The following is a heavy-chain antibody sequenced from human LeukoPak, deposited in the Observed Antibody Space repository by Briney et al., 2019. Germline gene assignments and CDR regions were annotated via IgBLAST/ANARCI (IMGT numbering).Heavy chain of an antibody. Sequence: SETLCLSRPATGGPISSYYWSWIRQPPEKGLEWIGYIYYNGSANYNPSLKSRVTISVDTSKNQFSLKLSSVTAADTSVYYCARHESSVVPSAFDYWGQGILVTVSS. CDR2: IYYNGSA. CDR1: GGPISSYY. CDR3: ARHESSVVPSAFDY. D-gene: IGHD2-2*01. J-gene: IGHJ4*02. V-gene: IGHV4-59*08.